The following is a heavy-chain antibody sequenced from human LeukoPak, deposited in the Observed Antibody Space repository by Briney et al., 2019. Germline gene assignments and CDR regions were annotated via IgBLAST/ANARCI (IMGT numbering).Heavy chain of an antibody. Sequence: GGSLRLSCVVSGFTFSSYEINWVRQAPGKGLEWVSYISSSGSTIYYADSVKSRFTISRDNAKNSLYLQMNSLRAEDTAVYYCARKGAVTAGYWGQGTLVTVSS. CDR3: ARKGAVTAGY. J-gene: IGHJ4*02. V-gene: IGHV3-48*03. CDR2: ISSSGSTI. D-gene: IGHD4-11*01. CDR1: GFTFSSYE.